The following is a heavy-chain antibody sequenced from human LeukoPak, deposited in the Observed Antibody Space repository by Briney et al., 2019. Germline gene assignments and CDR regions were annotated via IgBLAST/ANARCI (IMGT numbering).Heavy chain of an antibody. Sequence: SETLSLTCTVSGGSISSSSYYWGWIRQPPGTGLEWSGSIYYSGSTYYNPSLKSRVTLSVDTSKNQFSLKLSSVTAADTAVYYCARRSKKFHTYYDILTGRRRYNWFDPWGQGTLVTVSS. D-gene: IGHD3-9*01. CDR3: ARRSKKFHTYYDILTGRRRYNWFDP. V-gene: IGHV4-39*07. J-gene: IGHJ5*02. CDR2: IYYSGST. CDR1: GGSISSSSYY.